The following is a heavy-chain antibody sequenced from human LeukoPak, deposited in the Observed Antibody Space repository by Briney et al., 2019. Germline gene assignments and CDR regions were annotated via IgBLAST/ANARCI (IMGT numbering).Heavy chain of an antibody. D-gene: IGHD3-3*01. Sequence: GGSLRLSCAASGFTFSSYWMHWVRQAPGKGLVWVSRINSDGSSTSYADSVKGRFTISRDNSKNTLYLQMNSLRAEDTAVYYCARVAGGFGVVIQYYFDYWGQGTLVTVSS. V-gene: IGHV3-74*01. J-gene: IGHJ4*02. CDR3: ARVAGGFGVVIQYYFDY. CDR2: INSDGSST. CDR1: GFTFSSYW.